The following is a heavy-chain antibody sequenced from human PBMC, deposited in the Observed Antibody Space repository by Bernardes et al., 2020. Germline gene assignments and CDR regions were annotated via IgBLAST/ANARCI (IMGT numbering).Heavy chain of an antibody. D-gene: IGHD2-8*02. CDR2: IYYSGST. J-gene: IGHJ6*02. Sequence: SETLSLTCTVSGGSVSSGSYYWSWIRQPPGKGLEWIGYIYYSGSTNYNPSLKSRVTISVDTSKNQFSLKLSSVTAADTAVYYCARDSIKKSDCTGGVCYGGDYYYYYGMDVWGQGTTVTVSS. CDR1: GGSVSSGSYY. CDR3: ARDSIKKSDCTGGVCYGGDYYYYYGMDV. V-gene: IGHV4-61*01.